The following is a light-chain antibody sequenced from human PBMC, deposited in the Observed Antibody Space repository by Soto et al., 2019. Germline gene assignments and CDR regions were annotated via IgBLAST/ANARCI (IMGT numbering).Light chain of an antibody. CDR3: SSHAGSSAFYV. CDR1: SSDIGAYDY. Sequence: QSALTQHASVSGSHGQSITISCTGTSSDIGAYDYVSWYQQYPGRVPKLLIHEVTNRPSGVSDRFSGSKSGNTASLTISGLQTEDEDDYYCSSHAGSSAFYVFGTGTKVTVL. V-gene: IGLV2-14*01. CDR2: EVT. J-gene: IGLJ1*01.